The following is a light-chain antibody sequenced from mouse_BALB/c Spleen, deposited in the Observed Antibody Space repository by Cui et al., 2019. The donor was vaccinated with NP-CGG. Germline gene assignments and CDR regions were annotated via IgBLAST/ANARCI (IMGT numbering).Light chain of an antibody. CDR1: IGAVTTNNY. Sequence: QAVVTQESALTTSPGEIVILTCRSSIGAVTTNNYANWVQEKPDHLFTGLIGGTNNRAPGVPARFSGSLIGDKATLTITGAQTEDEAIYFCALWYSNHWVFGGGTKLTVL. V-gene: IGLV1*01. CDR2: GTN. J-gene: IGLJ1*01. CDR3: ALWYSNHWV.